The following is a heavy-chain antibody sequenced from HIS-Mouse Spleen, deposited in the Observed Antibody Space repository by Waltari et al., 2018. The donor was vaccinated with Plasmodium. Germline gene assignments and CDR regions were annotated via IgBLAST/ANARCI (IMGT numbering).Heavy chain of an antibody. Sequence: QVQLQESGPGLVKPSETLSLTCTVSGGSISSYYWSWIRQPAGTGLEWIGRIDTSGGTNHNPSLKSRVTMSVDTSKHRFSLKLISVTAADTAVYYCARGDGTAMAFDYWGQGTLVTVSS. D-gene: IGHD5-18*01. V-gene: IGHV4-4*07. J-gene: IGHJ4*02. CDR2: IDTSGGT. CDR1: GGSISSYY. CDR3: ARGDGTAMAFDY.